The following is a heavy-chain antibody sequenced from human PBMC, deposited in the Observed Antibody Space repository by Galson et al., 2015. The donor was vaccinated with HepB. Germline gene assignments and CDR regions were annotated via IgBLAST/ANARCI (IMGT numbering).Heavy chain of an antibody. CDR3: TKSPYSSSPVYFDY. D-gene: IGHD6-6*01. Sequence: SLRLSCAASGFTFSSYGMHWVRQAPGKGLECVAVISYDGSNKYYADSVKGRFTISRDNSKNTLYLQMNSLRAEDTAVYYCTKSPYSSSPVYFDYWGQGTLVTVSS. V-gene: IGHV3-30*18. CDR2: ISYDGSNK. J-gene: IGHJ4*02. CDR1: GFTFSSYG.